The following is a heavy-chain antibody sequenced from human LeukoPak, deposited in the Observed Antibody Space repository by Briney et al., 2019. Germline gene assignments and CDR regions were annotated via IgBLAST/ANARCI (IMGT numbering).Heavy chain of an antibody. CDR3: AKRGEWTDAFDI. D-gene: IGHD3-16*01. CDR2: ISGSGGST. V-gene: IGHV3-23*01. Sequence: GGSLRLSCAASGFTFNSYAMSWVRQAPGKGLEWVSAISGSGGSTYYADSVKGRFTISRDNSKNTLYLQMNSLRAEDTAVYYCAKRGEWTDAFDIWGQGTMVTVSS. CDR1: GFTFNSYA. J-gene: IGHJ3*02.